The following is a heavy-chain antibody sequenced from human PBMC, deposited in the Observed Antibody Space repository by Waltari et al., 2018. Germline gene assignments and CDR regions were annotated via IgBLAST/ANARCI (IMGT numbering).Heavy chain of an antibody. J-gene: IGHJ4*02. Sequence: QVQLQQWGAGLLKPSETLSLTCAVYGGSFSGYYWSWIRQPPGKGLEWIGEINHSGSTNYNPSLKSRVTISVDTSKNQFSLKLSSVTAADTAVYYCVRGLRPTVPGPGYWGQGTLVTVSS. D-gene: IGHD4-17*01. V-gene: IGHV4-34*01. CDR3: VRGLRPTVPGPGY. CDR1: GGSFSGYY. CDR2: INHSGST.